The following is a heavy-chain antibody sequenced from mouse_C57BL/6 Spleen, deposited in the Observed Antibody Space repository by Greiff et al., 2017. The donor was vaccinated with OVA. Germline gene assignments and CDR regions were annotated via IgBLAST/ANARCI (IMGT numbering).Heavy chain of an antibody. V-gene: IGHV1-64*01. CDR3: ATYDGFPYYYAMDY. J-gene: IGHJ4*01. CDR1: GYTFTSYW. CDR2: IHPNSGST. Sequence: QVQLKQPGAELVKPGASVKLSCKASGYTFTSYWMHWVKQRPGQGLEWIGMIHPNSGSTNYNEKFKSKATLTVDKSSSTAYMQLSSLTSEDSAVYYCATYDGFPYYYAMDYWGQGTSVTVSS. D-gene: IGHD2-3*01.